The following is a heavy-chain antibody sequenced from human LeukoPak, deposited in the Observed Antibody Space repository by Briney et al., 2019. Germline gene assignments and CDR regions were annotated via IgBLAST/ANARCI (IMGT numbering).Heavy chain of an antibody. V-gene: IGHV3-33*01. CDR2: IWYDGSNK. D-gene: IGHD1-26*01. Sequence: GGSLRLSCAASGFTFSNYGMHWVRQAPGKGLEWVAVIWYDGSNKYYADSVKGRITISRDNSKNTLYLQMNSLRAEDTAVYYCARDRSRMDVWGQGTTVTVSS. CDR3: ARDRSRMDV. CDR1: GFTFSNYG. J-gene: IGHJ6*02.